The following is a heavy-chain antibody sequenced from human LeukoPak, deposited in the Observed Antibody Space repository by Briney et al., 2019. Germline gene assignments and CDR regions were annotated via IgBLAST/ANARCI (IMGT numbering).Heavy chain of an antibody. J-gene: IGHJ4*02. Sequence: PSETLSLTCSVSGYSISTGYFWVWIRQPPGKGLEWIGNIHYSGTTYYNPSLNSRVAISVDTSKNQISLNLSSVTAADTAIYYCARDGAVSGYSFDYWGQGILVTVSS. CDR1: GYSISTGYF. V-gene: IGHV4-38-2*02. CDR3: ARDGAVSGYSFDY. D-gene: IGHD3-22*01. CDR2: IHYSGTT.